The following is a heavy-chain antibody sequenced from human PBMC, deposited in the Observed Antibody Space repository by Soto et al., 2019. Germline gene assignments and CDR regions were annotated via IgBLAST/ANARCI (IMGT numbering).Heavy chain of an antibody. Sequence: ASVKVSCKASGYTFTSYYLHWVRQAPGQGLEWMGVINPSSGSTTYAQKFQGRVTLTRDTSTSTGYMDLSSLRSDDTAVYYCASVLHHVWSGYGMDVWGQRTTVTVA. CDR2: INPSSGST. V-gene: IGHV1-46*01. J-gene: IGHJ6*01. CDR1: GYTFTSYY. CDR3: ASVLHHVWSGYGMDV. D-gene: IGHD3-3*02.